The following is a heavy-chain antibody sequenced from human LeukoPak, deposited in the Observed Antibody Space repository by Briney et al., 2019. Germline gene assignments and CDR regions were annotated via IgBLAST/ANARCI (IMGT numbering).Heavy chain of an antibody. J-gene: IGHJ4*02. Sequence: GGSLRLSRAASGFTFSSYWMSWVRQAPGKGLEWVANIKQDGSEKYYVDSVKGRFTISRDNSKNTLYLQMNSLRAEDTAVYYCAKDLCSGGSCYFDYWGQGTLVTVSS. D-gene: IGHD2-15*01. V-gene: IGHV3-7*01. CDR2: IKQDGSEK. CDR1: GFTFSSYW. CDR3: AKDLCSGGSCYFDY.